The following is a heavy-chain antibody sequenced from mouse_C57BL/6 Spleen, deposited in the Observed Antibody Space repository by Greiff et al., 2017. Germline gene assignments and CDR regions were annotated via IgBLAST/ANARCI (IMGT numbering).Heavy chain of an antibody. CDR3: ARSGGNYPY. CDR2: IDPSDSYT. D-gene: IGHD2-1*01. CDR1: GYTFTSYW. V-gene: IGHV1-59*01. Sequence: VQLQQPGAELVRPGTSVKLSCKASGYTFTSYWMHWVKQRPGQGLEWIGVIDPSDSYTNYNQKFKGKATLTVDTSSSTAYMQLSSLTSEDSAVYYCARSGGNYPYWGQGTTLTVSS. J-gene: IGHJ2*01.